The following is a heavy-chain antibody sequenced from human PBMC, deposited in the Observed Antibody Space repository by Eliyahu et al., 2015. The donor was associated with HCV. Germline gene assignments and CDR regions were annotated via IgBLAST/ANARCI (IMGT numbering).Heavy chain of an antibody. CDR3: TTDPSGTYSSSWYHYY. CDR2: XKSKTXGXTX. Sequence: EVQLVESGGGLVKPGGSLRLSCAASGFTFSXAWMSWXRQAPGKGLEWXGRXKSKTXGXTXDYAAPVKGRFTISRDDSKNTLYLQMNSLKTEDTAVYYCTTDPSGTYSSSWYHYYWGQGTLVTVSS. D-gene: IGHD6-13*01. J-gene: IGHJ4*02. V-gene: IGHV3-15*01. CDR1: GFTFSXAW.